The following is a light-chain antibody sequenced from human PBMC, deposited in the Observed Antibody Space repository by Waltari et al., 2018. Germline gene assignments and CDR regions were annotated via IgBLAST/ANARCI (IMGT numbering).Light chain of an antibody. V-gene: IGKV3-15*01. Sequence: EIVMTQSPATLSVPPGGRATVSCRASQSISSNLAWYQQKPGLAPRLLLYGSSTRAPGIPARLSGSGSGTEFTLTISSLQSEDFAVYSCQQYNNWPPTFGGGTKVEIK. CDR2: GSS. CDR1: QSISSN. J-gene: IGKJ4*01. CDR3: QQYNNWPPT.